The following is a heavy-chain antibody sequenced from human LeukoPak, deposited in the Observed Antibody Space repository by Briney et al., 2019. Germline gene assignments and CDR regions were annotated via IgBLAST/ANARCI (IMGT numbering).Heavy chain of an antibody. D-gene: IGHD3-22*01. CDR2: ISWNSFTI. CDR1: GFTFDDYG. J-gene: IGHJ4*02. Sequence: AGGSLRLSCAASGFTFDDYGMSWVRQAPGKGLEWVSGISWNSFTIGYADSVKGRFTISRDNAKNSLYLQMNSLRVEDTALYYCAKDIAPQVTMIEYWGQGTLVTVSS. CDR3: AKDIAPQVTMIEY. V-gene: IGHV3-9*01.